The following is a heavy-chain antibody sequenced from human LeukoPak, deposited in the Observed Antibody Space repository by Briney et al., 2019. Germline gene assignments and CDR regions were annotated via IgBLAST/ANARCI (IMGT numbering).Heavy chain of an antibody. J-gene: IGHJ4*02. CDR3: VRVNDYGDRNLYYFGY. V-gene: IGHV3-64D*06. Sequence: PGGSLRLSCSASGFIFSNYGMYWVRQAPGKGLEFVSAISSDGDNTFYADSVEGRFTISRDNSKNTLYLQTSSLRGEGTAVYYCVRVNDYGDRNLYYFGYWGQGTLVAVSS. CDR2: ISSDGDNT. D-gene: IGHD4-17*01. CDR1: GFIFSNYG.